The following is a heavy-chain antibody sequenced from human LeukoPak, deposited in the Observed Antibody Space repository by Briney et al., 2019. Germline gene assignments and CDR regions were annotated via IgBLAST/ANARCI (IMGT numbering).Heavy chain of an antibody. D-gene: IGHD2-15*01. CDR2: IIPIFGTA. CDR3: ASISRYCSGGSCYSHYFGY. V-gene: IGHV1-69*06. Sequence: SVTVSCKASGGTFSSYAISWVRQAPGQGLEWMGGIIPIFGTANYAQKFQGRVTITADKSTSTAYMELSSLRSEDTAVYYCASISRYCSGGSCYSHYFGYWGQGTLVTVSS. J-gene: IGHJ4*02. CDR1: GGTFSSYA.